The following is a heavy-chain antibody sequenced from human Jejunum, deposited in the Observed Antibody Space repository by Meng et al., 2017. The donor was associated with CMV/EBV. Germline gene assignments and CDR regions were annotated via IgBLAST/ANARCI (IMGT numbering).Heavy chain of an antibody. Sequence: QIILKESGPKLVKPTQTLTLTCTFSGFSLSTSEVGVGWFRQPPGKALEWLAVIYWDDDKRYSPSLKSRLTITKDTSKNQVVLTLTNMDPVDTATYYCALFTRSWFDPWGQGTLVTVSS. D-gene: IGHD2-2*01. J-gene: IGHJ5*02. V-gene: IGHV2-5*02. CDR3: ALFTRSWFDP. CDR1: GFSLSTSEVG. CDR2: IYWDDDK.